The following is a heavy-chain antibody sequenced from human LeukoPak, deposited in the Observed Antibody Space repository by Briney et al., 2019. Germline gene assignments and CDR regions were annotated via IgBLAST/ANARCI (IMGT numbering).Heavy chain of an antibody. CDR2: SGSGGST. J-gene: IGHJ4*02. CDR1: GFTFSSYG. CDR3: AKDFWSGYYPNY. V-gene: IGHV3-23*01. Sequence: GGSLRLSCAASGFTFSSYGMSWVRQAPGKGLEWVSGSGSGGSTYYTDSVKGRFTISRDNSKNTLYLQMNSLRAEDTAVYYCAKDFWSGYYPNYWGQGNPGHRLL. D-gene: IGHD3-3*01.